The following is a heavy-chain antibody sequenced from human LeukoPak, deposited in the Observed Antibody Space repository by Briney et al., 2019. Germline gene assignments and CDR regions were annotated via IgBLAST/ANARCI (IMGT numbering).Heavy chain of an antibody. CDR3: ARLLNNDNAGDPDTFDM. J-gene: IGHJ3*02. CDR1: GGSVSSHY. CDR2: IYYTGTT. Sequence: SETLSLTCTVSGGSVSSHYWSWLRQSPERGLEWIGFIYYTGTTRYNPSLRGRVTMSVDSSRNHFSLKLTSMTAADTALYYCARLLNNDNAGDPDTFDMWGQGTMVTVSS. V-gene: IGHV4-59*02. D-gene: IGHD2-21*02.